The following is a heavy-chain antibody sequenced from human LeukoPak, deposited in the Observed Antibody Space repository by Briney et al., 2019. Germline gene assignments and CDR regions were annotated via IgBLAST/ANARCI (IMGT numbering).Heavy chain of an antibody. D-gene: IGHD2-2*01. CDR1: GGCISSYY. V-gene: IGHV4-4*09. J-gene: IGHJ5*02. CDR2: IYTSGST. Sequence: SETLSLTCTVSGGCISSYYWSWIRQPPGKGLEWIGYIYTSGSTNYNPSLKSRVTISVDTSKNQFSLKLSSVTAADTAVYYCARQKGIVVVPAATRWWWFDPWGQGTLVTVSS. CDR3: ARQKGIVVVPAATRWWWFDP.